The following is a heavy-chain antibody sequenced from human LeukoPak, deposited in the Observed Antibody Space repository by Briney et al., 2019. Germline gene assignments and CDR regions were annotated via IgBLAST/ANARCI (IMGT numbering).Heavy chain of an antibody. CDR3: AIAGYSSGWYSS. D-gene: IGHD6-19*01. CDR2: IIPMFGTA. J-gene: IGHJ5*02. V-gene: IGHV1-69*06. CDR1: GGSFSNYV. Sequence: SVKVSCKVSGGSFSNYVFSWVRQAPGQGLEWMGQIIPMFGTANYAQTFQGRITITADTSASTVYMELSSLRSEDTAVYYCAIAGYSSGWYSSWGQGTLVTVSS.